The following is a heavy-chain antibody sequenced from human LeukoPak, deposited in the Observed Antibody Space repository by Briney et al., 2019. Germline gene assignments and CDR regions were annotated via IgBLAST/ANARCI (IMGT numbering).Heavy chain of an antibody. CDR3: AKVAADSSSWYRVANTDAFDI. CDR1: GFTFSSYA. V-gene: IGHV3-30-3*01. CDR2: ISYDGSNK. D-gene: IGHD6-13*01. Sequence: GGSLRLSCAASGFTFSSYAMHWVRQAPGKGLEWVAVISYDGSNKYYADSVKGRFTISRDNSKNTLYLQMNSLRAEDTAVYYCAKVAADSSSWYRVANTDAFDIWGQGTMVTVSS. J-gene: IGHJ3*02.